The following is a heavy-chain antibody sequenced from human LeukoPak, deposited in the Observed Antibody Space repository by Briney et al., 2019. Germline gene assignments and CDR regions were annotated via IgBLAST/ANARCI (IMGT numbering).Heavy chain of an antibody. V-gene: IGHV3-15*01. J-gene: IGHJ6*03. D-gene: IGHD3-22*01. CDR1: GFTFRNAW. CDR2: IKSKTDGGTT. Sequence: NPGGSLRLSCAASGFTFRNAWMSWVRQAPGKGLEWVGRIKSKTDGGTTDYAAPVKGRFTISRDDSKNTLYLQMNSLKTGDTAVYYCTTDYYDSSGYYEDFYYMDVWGKGTTVTVSS. CDR3: TTDYYDSSGYYEDFYYMDV.